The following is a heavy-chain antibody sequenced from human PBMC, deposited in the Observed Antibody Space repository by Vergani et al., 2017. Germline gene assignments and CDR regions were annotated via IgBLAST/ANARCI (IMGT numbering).Heavy chain of an antibody. V-gene: IGHV4-39*07. CDR3: ARDYYGSGSPLD. Sequence: QLQLQESGPGLVKPSETLSLTCTVSGGSISSSSYYWGWIRQPPGKGLEWIGRIYYSGSTYYNPSLKSRVTISVDTSKNQFSLKLSSVTAADTAVYYCARDYYGSGSPLDWGQGTLVTVSS. D-gene: IGHD3-10*01. CDR2: IYYSGST. CDR1: GGSISSSSYY. J-gene: IGHJ4*02.